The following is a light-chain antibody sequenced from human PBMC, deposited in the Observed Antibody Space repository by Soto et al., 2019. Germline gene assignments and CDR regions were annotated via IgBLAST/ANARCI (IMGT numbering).Light chain of an antibody. J-gene: IGKJ4*01. CDR1: QSVGSY. CDR3: LQRSSWPHT. CDR2: DAS. Sequence: EIVLIQSPATLSLSPGESATLSCRASQSVGSYLAWYQQKTGQAPRLLIYDASNRATGIPAKFSGSGSGTDFTLTISSLEPEDFAVYYCLQRSSWPHTFGGGTKVEIK. V-gene: IGKV3-11*01.